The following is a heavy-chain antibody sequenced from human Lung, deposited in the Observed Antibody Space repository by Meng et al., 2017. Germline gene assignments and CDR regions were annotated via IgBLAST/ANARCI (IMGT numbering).Heavy chain of an antibody. Sequence: QVHLHQSGPGLVKPSQTLPLTCAISGGSVASNSSAWNWIRQSPSRGLEWLGRTYYRSKWYNGYAVSVRSRITINPDTSKNQFSLQLNSVTPEDTAVYYCARSQQWLDSWGQGTLVTVSS. J-gene: IGHJ4*02. CDR3: ARSQQWLDS. CDR2: TYYRSKWYN. CDR1: GGSVASNSSA. D-gene: IGHD6-19*01. V-gene: IGHV6-1*01.